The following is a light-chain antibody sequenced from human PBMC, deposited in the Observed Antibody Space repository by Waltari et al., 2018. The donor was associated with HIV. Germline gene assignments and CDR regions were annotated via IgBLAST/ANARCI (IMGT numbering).Light chain of an antibody. Sequence: QSALTQPASVSGSPGQSITISCTGTRSDVGGYTYVSWYQQHPGKAPKLMIYDVSNRPSGVSNRFSGSKSGNTASLTISGLQAEDEADYYCSSYTSSSPLYVFGTGTKVTVL. CDR2: DVS. V-gene: IGLV2-14*01. J-gene: IGLJ1*01. CDR1: RSDVGGYTY. CDR3: SSYTSSSPLYV.